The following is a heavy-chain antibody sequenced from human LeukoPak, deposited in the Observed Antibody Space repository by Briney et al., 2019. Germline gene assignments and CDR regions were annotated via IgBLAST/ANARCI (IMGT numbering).Heavy chain of an antibody. Sequence: GGSLRLSCAASRFTFNKYGMHWVRQAPGKGLEWVAFIRYDGSNKYYADSVKGRFTISRDNSKNTLYLQMNSLRAEDTAVYYCARSRESYWVPEFDYWGQGTLVTVSS. CDR2: IRYDGSNK. CDR3: ARSRESYWVPEFDY. V-gene: IGHV3-30*02. D-gene: IGHD1-26*01. CDR1: RFTFNKYG. J-gene: IGHJ4*02.